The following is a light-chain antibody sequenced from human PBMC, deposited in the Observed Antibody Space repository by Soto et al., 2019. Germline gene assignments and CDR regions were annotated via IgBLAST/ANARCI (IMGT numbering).Light chain of an antibody. Sequence: EIVVTPSPATLSVSPGERATLSCRASQSVTNNYLAWYQQKPGQAPRLLIYGASSRATGIPDRFSGSGSGTDFILTITRMEPEDFAVYYCQQYGRSPRTFGQGTKVDIK. CDR3: QQYGRSPRT. CDR2: GAS. V-gene: IGKV3-20*01. J-gene: IGKJ1*01. CDR1: QSVTNNY.